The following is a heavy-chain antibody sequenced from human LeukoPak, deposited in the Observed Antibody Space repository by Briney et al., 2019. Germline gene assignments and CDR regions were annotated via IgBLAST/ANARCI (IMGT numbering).Heavy chain of an antibody. V-gene: IGHV1-69*04. Sequence: SVKVSCKASGGTFSSYAISWVRQAPGQGLEWMGRIIPILGIANYAQKFQGRVTITADKSTSTAYMELSSLRSEDTAVYYCAKVYDSSGYYSTLYYFDYWGQGTLVTVSS. CDR3: AKVYDSSGYYSTLYYFDY. CDR2: IIPILGIA. CDR1: GGTFSSYA. D-gene: IGHD3-22*01. J-gene: IGHJ4*02.